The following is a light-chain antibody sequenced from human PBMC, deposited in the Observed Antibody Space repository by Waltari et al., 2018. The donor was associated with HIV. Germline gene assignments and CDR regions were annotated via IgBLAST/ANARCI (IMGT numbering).Light chain of an antibody. CDR1: ESLRHENGFNY. J-gene: IGKJ1*01. CDR3: MQTLRIPWT. CDR2: LVT. Sequence: VVMIQSPRYLPVSFGEPASISCVSNESLRHENGFNYLDWYLQRPGRAPQLLIQLVTSRAFGVPTRFGGSASDTNFTLTISRLETGDVGLYYCMQTLRIPWTFGQGTRV. V-gene: IGKV2-28*01.